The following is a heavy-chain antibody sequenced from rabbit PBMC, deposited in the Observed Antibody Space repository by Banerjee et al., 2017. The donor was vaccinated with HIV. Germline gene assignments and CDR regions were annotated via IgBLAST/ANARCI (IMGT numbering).Heavy chain of an antibody. J-gene: IGHJ5*01. CDR1: GFDLNNDYY. Sequence: QSLEESGGDLVKPGASLTLTCTASGFDLNNDYYICWVRQAPGKGLEWIACVRIINDAPYYASWAKGRFTLSKTSSTTVTLQMTGLTTADTATYFCARDYGTNYYYDWLDVWGPGTLVTVS. CDR2: VRIINDAP. CDR3: ARDYGTNYYYDWLDV. D-gene: IGHD8-1*01. V-gene: IGHV1S40*01.